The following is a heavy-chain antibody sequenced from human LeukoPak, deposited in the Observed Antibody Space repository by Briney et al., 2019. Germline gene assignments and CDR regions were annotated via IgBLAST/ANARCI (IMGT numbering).Heavy chain of an antibody. CDR2: ISTNNGNT. Sequence: ASVKVSCKASGYTFTNYGIGWVRQAPGQGLEWMAWISTNNGNTNYAQKFQGRVTLTTDTSTTTTYMELRTLRSDDTAVYYCARDRDRSESQNYWGQGTLVTVSS. V-gene: IGHV1-18*01. J-gene: IGHJ4*02. D-gene: IGHD1-26*01. CDR3: ARDRDRSESQNY. CDR1: GYTFTNYG.